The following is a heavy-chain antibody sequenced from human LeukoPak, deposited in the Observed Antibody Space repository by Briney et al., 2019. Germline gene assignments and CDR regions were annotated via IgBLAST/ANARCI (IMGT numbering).Heavy chain of an antibody. CDR2: VDRDGSET. Sequence: GGSLRLSCAASGFTLSNHWMTWVRQVPGRGPEWVANVDRDGSETYYLDSVKGRFTISKDNAKNSLYLQMNSLRAEDTALYHCARNNGMDVWGQGTTVIVSS. CDR1: GFTLSNHW. J-gene: IGHJ6*02. CDR3: ARNNGMDV. V-gene: IGHV3-7*03.